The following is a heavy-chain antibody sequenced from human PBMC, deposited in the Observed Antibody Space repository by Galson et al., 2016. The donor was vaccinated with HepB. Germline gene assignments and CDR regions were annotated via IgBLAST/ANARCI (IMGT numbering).Heavy chain of an antibody. CDR3: AKEGPQGRSANWYFDL. CDR2: ISIEGIKE. J-gene: IGHJ2*01. D-gene: IGHD3-10*01. CDR1: GFRFGNYG. Sequence: SLRLSCAASGFRFGNYGIHWVRQAPGKGLEWVAVISIEGIKEFYGDSVKGRFTISRDNAKNTIYMQMNSLRVEDTAVYYCAKEGPQGRSANWYFDLWGRGTLVTVSS. V-gene: IGHV3-30*18.